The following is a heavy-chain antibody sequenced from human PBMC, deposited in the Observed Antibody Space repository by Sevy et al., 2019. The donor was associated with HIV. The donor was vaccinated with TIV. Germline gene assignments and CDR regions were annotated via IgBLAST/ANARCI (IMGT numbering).Heavy chain of an antibody. V-gene: IGHV3-72*01. CDR3: ATHAGIAAAGRVFDY. CDR2: TRNKADSYTT. D-gene: IGHD6-13*01. Sequence: GGSLRLSCAASEFSISDHYMEWVRQAPGKGLEWVGRTRNKADSYTTEYAASVKGRFTISRDDSKNSLYLQMNSLKAEDTAVYYCATHAGIAAAGRVFDYWGQGTLVTVSS. CDR1: EFSISDHY. J-gene: IGHJ4*02.